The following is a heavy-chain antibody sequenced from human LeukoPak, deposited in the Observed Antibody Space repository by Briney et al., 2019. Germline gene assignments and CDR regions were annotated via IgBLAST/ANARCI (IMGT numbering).Heavy chain of an antibody. CDR3: AKEGEDIVVVPAAIYYFDY. J-gene: IGHJ4*02. CDR1: GFTFSSYG. D-gene: IGHD2-2*01. V-gene: IGHV3-23*01. Sequence: GGSLRLSSAASGFTFSSYGMSWVRQAPGKGLEWVSAISGSGGSTYYADSVKGRFTISRDNSKNTLYLQMNSLRAEDTAVYYCAKEGEDIVVVPAAIYYFDYWGQGTLVTVSS. CDR2: ISGSGGST.